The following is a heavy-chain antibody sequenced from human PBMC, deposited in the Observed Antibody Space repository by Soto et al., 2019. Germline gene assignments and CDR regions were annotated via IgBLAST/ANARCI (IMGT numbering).Heavy chain of an antibody. CDR2: IVVGSGNT. Sequence: QMQLVQSGPEVKKPGTSVKVSCKASGFTFTSSAVQWVRQARGQRLEWIGWIVVGSGNTNYAQKFQERVTITRDMSTSTAYMELSSLRSEDTAVYYCAAAPVAGQGYYGMDVWGQGTTVTVSS. J-gene: IGHJ6*02. CDR3: AAAPVAGQGYYGMDV. D-gene: IGHD6-13*01. V-gene: IGHV1-58*01. CDR1: GFTFTSSA.